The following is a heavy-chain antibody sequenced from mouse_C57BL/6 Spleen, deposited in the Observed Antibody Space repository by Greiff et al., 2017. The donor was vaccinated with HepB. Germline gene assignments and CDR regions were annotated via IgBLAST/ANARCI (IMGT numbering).Heavy chain of an antibody. J-gene: IGHJ2*01. V-gene: IGHV1-69*01. CDR3: ARKGGNCGVFFDY. CDR2: IDPSDSYT. CDR1: GYTFTSYW. D-gene: IGHD2-1*01. Sequence: QVQLQQSGAELVMPGASVKLSCKASGYTFTSYWMHWVKQRPGQGLEWIGEIDPSDSYTNYNQKFKGKYTLTVDKSSSTAYMQLSSLTSEDSAVYYCARKGGNCGVFFDYWGQGTTLTVSS.